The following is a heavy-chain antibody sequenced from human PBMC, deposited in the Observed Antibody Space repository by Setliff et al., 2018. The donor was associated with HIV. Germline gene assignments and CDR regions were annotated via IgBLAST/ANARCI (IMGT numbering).Heavy chain of an antibody. CDR3: ARCGPVAGYRVYFDY. CDR1: GGSMNSDSYS. J-gene: IGHJ4*02. D-gene: IGHD6-19*01. Sequence: PSETLSLTCTVSGGSMNSDSYSWTWLRQPAGKGPELIGHIYVGGSVIYNPSLASRVTISMVPSKNQFSLDLNSVTAADTAVYYCARCGPVAGYRVYFDYWGQGSPVTVS. CDR2: IYVGGSV. V-gene: IGHV4-61*09.